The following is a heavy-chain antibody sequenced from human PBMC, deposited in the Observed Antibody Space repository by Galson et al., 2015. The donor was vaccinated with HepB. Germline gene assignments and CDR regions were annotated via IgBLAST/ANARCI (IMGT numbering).Heavy chain of an antibody. D-gene: IGHD3-22*01. V-gene: IGHV1-18*01. CDR3: ARDHGKFSHYYDSSGGNWFDP. CDR1: GYSFTSYA. Sequence: SVKVSCKASGYSFTSYATTWVRQAPGQGLEWMGWISAYNGNTNYAQKLQGRVTMTTDTSTSTAYMELRSLRSDDTAVYYCARDHGKFSHYYDSSGGNWFDPWGQGTLVTVSS. J-gene: IGHJ5*02. CDR2: ISAYNGNT.